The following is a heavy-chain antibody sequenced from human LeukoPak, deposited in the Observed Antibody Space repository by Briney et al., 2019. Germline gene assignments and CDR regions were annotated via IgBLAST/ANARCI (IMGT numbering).Heavy chain of an antibody. CDR3: ATGASGSWDF. Sequence: PGGSLRLSCAASGFALSRSWMSWVRQPPGKGLEWVANISPDGSTKYHMDSAKGRFTISRDNAKDSLYLEMSRLRDDDTAMYYCATGASGSWDFGGQGTLVTVSS. CDR2: ISPDGSTK. J-gene: IGHJ4*02. V-gene: IGHV3-7*03. CDR1: GFALSRSW. D-gene: IGHD6-13*01.